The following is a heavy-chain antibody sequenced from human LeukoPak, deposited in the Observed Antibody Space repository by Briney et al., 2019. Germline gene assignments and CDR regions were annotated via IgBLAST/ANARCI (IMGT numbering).Heavy chain of an antibody. V-gene: IGHV3-30*18. CDR1: GFTFSSYG. CDR2: ISYDGSNK. J-gene: IGHJ3*02. D-gene: IGHD3-22*01. Sequence: PGGSLRLSCAASGFTFSSYGMHWVRQAPGKGLEWVAVISYDGSNKYYADSVKGRFTISRDNSKNTLYLQMNSLRAEDTAVYYCAKVPRSRVTMIVVGGAFDIWGQGTMVTVSS. CDR3: AKVPRSRVTMIVVGGAFDI.